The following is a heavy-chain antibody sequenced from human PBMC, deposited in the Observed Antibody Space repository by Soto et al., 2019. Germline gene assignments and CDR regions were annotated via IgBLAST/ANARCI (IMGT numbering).Heavy chain of an antibody. CDR1: GFTFGDYA. V-gene: IGHV3-49*04. CDR2: IRSKAYGGTT. Sequence: PGGSLRLSCTASGFTFGDYAMSWVRQAPGKGLEWVGFIRSKAYGGTTEYAASVKGRFTISRDDSKSIAYLQMNSLKTEDTAVYYCTRDVNRRHEDAFDISGQGTMVTVSS. CDR3: TRDVNRRHEDAFDI. J-gene: IGHJ3*02.